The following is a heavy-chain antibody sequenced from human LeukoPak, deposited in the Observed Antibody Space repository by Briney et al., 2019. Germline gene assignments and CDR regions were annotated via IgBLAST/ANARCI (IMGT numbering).Heavy chain of an antibody. D-gene: IGHD6-13*01. J-gene: IGHJ4*02. CDR2: IYYSGST. Sequence: SETLSLTCTVSGGSLSSYYWSWIRQHPGKGLEWIGYIYYSGSTYYNPSLKSRVTISVDTSKNQFSLKLSSVTAADTAVYYCARSPYSSSWPFDYWGQGTLVTVSS. V-gene: IGHV4-59*06. CDR1: GGSLSSYY. CDR3: ARSPYSSSWPFDY.